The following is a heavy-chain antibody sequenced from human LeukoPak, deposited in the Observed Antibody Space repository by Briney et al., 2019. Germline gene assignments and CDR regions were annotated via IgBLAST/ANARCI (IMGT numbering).Heavy chain of an antibody. Sequence: SETLSLTCTVSGGSISSSSYYWGWIRQPPGKGLEWIGSIYYSGSTYYNPSLKSRVTISVDTSKNQFSLKLSSVTAADTAVYYCARDGSSWGVPYWGQGTLVTVSS. J-gene: IGHJ4*02. D-gene: IGHD6-13*01. V-gene: IGHV4-39*07. CDR1: GGSISSSSYY. CDR2: IYYSGST. CDR3: ARDGSSWGVPY.